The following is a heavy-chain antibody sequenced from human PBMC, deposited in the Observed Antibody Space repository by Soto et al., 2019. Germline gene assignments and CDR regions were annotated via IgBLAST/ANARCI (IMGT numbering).Heavy chain of an antibody. Sequence: PGGSMRLSCAASGFTVTSHYMSWVRQAPGKGLEWVSLIYGGDTTYYADSVRGRFTISRDISENTLFPQMNNLRVEDTAVYYCARDTVSGSTRPNAFDIWGQGTMVTVSS. D-gene: IGHD4-17*01. CDR1: GFTVTSHY. J-gene: IGHJ3*02. CDR2: IYGGDTT. V-gene: IGHV3-66*01. CDR3: ARDTVSGSTRPNAFDI.